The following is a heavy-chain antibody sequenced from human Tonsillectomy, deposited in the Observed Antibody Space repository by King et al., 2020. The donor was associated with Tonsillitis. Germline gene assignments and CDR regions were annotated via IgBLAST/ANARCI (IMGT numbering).Heavy chain of an antibody. V-gene: IGHV5-51*01. CDR2: TYPGDSGT. J-gene: IGHJ3*01. D-gene: IGHD6-13*01. CDR3: ARLPYSSSWLDAFDA. CDR1: GYRFSSHW. Sequence: VQLVESGAEVKKPGESLKISCKGSGYRFSSHWIGWVRQMPGKGLEWMGITYPGDSGTRYSPSFEGQVTISVDKSTNTAYLQWSSLKASDSAMYYCARLPYSSSWLDAFDAWGQGTVVIISS.